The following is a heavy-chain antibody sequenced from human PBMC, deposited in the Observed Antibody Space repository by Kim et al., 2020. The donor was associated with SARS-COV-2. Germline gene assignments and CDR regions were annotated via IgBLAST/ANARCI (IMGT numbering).Heavy chain of an antibody. V-gene: IGHV1-24*01. D-gene: IGHD2-2*01. CDR3: ATSFSSTSCHWFDP. J-gene: IGHJ5*02. CDR2: FDPEDGET. Sequence: ASVKVSCKVSGYTLIELSMHWVRQAPGKGLEWMGGFDPEDGETIYAQKFQGRVTMTEDTSTDTAYMELSSLRSEDTAVYYCATSFSSTSCHWFDPWGQVTLVTVSS. CDR1: GYTLIELS.